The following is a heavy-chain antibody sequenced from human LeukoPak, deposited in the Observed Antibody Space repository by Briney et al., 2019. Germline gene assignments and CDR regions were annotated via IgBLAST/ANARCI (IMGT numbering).Heavy chain of an antibody. CDR1: GLTFSSHG. D-gene: IGHD5-24*01. Sequence: GGSLRLSCAASGLTFSSHGMRWVRQAPGKGLEWVSGISGSGGSTHYADSVKGRFTISRDNAKNSLYLQMNSLRAEDTAVYYCARETYGYKTPLFDYWGQGTLVTVSS. V-gene: IGHV3-23*01. J-gene: IGHJ4*02. CDR3: ARETYGYKTPLFDY. CDR2: ISGSGGST.